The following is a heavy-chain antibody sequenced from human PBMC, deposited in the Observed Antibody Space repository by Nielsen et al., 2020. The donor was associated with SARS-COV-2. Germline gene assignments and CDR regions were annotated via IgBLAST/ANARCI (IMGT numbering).Heavy chain of an antibody. J-gene: IGHJ3*02. CDR1: GGSVSSGSYY. Sequence: SETLSLTCTVSGGSVSSGSYYWSWIRQPPGKGLEWIGYIYYSGSTNYNPSLKSRVTISVDTSKNQFSLKLSSVTAAGTAVYYCARTYYYGSGSYDIWGQGTMVTVSS. V-gene: IGHV4-61*01. D-gene: IGHD3-10*01. CDR3: ARTYYYGSGSYDI. CDR2: IYYSGST.